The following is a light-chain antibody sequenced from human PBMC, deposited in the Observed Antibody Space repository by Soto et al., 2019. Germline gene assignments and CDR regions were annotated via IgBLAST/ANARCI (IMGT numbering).Light chain of an antibody. Sequence: DIQMTHSPSSLSASVGDRVTITCRASQSISSYLSWYQQKPGKAPKLLIYAASSLQSGVPSRFSGSGSGTDFTLTISSLQPEDFATYYCQQSYSTPYTFGQGTKVDIK. V-gene: IGKV1-39*01. J-gene: IGKJ2*01. CDR2: AAS. CDR1: QSISSY. CDR3: QQSYSTPYT.